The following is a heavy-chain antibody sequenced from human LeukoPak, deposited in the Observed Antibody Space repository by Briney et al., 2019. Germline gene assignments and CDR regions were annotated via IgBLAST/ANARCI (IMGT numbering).Heavy chain of an antibody. Sequence: GASVTVSCTASGYTFTGYYMHWVRQAPGQGLEWMGWINPNSGGTNYAQKFQGRVTMTRDTSISTAYMELSRLRSDDTAVYYCARVGKWELPQPEAFDIWGQGTMVTVSS. CDR3: ARVGKWELPQPEAFDI. D-gene: IGHD1-26*01. CDR2: INPNSGGT. J-gene: IGHJ3*02. CDR1: GYTFTGYY. V-gene: IGHV1-2*02.